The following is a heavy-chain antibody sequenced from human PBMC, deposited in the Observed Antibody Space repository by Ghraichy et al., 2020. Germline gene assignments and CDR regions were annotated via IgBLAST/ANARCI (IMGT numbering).Heavy chain of an antibody. CDR2: IYYSGST. Sequence: SETLSLTCTVSGGSISSGDYYWSWIRQPPGKGLEWMGYIYYSGSTYYNPSLKSRVTISVDTSKNQFSLKLSSVTAADTAVYYCARDAADYDFWSGYSGLRYSDYWGQGTLVTVSS. V-gene: IGHV4-30-4*01. CDR1: GGSISSGDYY. D-gene: IGHD3-3*01. J-gene: IGHJ4*02. CDR3: ARDAADYDFWSGYSGLRYSDY.